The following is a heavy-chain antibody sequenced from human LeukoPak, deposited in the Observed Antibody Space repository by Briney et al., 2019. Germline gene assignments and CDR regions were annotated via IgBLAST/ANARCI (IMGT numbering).Heavy chain of an antibody. CDR3: ASGYCSSTSCSDDAFDI. J-gene: IGHJ3*02. CDR2: ISYDGSNK. Sequence: QPGRSLRLSCAASGFTFSSYAMQWVRQAPGKGLEWVAAISYDGSNKYCADSVKGRFTISRDNSKNTLYLQMNSLRAEDTAVYYCASGYCSSTSCSDDAFDIWGQGTMVTVSS. D-gene: IGHD2-2*03. CDR1: GFTFSSYA. V-gene: IGHV3-30*04.